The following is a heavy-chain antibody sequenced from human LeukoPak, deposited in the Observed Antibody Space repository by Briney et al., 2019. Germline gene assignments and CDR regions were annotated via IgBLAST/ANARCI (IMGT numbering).Heavy chain of an antibody. D-gene: IGHD5-24*01. V-gene: IGHV3-7*04. Sequence: PGGSLRLSCAASGFTFSNYWMTWVRQAPGKGLEWVANIKQNGGEKYYVDSVKSRFTISRDNAKNSLYLQMNSLRAEDTAIYYCTRVGYIDEGIDYWGQGTLVTVSS. J-gene: IGHJ4*02. CDR2: IKQNGGEK. CDR1: GFTFSNYW. CDR3: TRVGYIDEGIDY.